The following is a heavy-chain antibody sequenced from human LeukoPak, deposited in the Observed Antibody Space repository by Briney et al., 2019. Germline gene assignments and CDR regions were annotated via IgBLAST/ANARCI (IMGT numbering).Heavy chain of an antibody. V-gene: IGHV3-21*01. CDR3: ARDRDTTMIRPGFDY. J-gene: IGHJ4*02. CDR1: GFTFSAYS. Sequence: PGGSLRLSCAASGFTFSAYSMNWVRQAPGKGLEWVSSISSGSTYIYYPDSVKGRFTISRDNAKNSLFLQMNSLRAEDTAVYYCARDRDTTMIRPGFDYWGQGILVTVSS. D-gene: IGHD5-18*01. CDR2: ISSGSTYI.